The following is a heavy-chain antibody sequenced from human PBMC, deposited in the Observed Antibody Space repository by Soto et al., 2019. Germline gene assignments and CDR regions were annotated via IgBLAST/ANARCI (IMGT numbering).Heavy chain of an antibody. CDR1: GFTFSSSR. J-gene: IGHJ4*02. V-gene: IGHV3-21*01. CDR3: ARDPCSSTSCPIDY. Sequence: GGSLRLSCVASGFTFSSSRMNWVRQAPGKGLEWVSSISGSSVYIYYADSVKGRFTISRDNAKNSLYLQMNSLRAEDMAVYYWARDPCSSTSCPIDYWGQGTLVTVSS. CDR2: ISGSSVYI. D-gene: IGHD2-2*01.